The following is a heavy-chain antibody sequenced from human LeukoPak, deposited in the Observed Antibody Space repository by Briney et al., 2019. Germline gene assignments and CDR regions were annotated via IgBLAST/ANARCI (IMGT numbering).Heavy chain of an antibody. CDR3: ARAGEGLLAYSFDI. J-gene: IGHJ3*02. D-gene: IGHD1-26*01. V-gene: IGHV3-74*01. CDR1: GFTFSSNW. Sequence: GGSLRLSCVASGFTFSSNWMHWVRQGPGKGPVWVSRINSDRSETRHADSVKGRFTISRDNAKNTLYLQMNTLSAEDTAVYYCARAGEGLLAYSFDIWGQGTMVTVSS. CDR2: INSDRSET.